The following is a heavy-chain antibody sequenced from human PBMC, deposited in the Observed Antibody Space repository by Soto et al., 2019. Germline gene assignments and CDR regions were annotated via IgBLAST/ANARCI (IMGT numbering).Heavy chain of an antibody. CDR3: ARYSSGSHLRDPFDY. CDR1: GLSFSDHA. D-gene: IGHD3-10*01. Sequence: EVQLAESGGGLVEVGGSLRLSCVVSGLSFSDHAMNWVRQAPGKGLDWVSYISLDSETIYYADSVKGRFTISRDNAKNSLYLQMNSLRDEDTAVYYCARYSSGSHLRDPFDYWGQGTLVTVSS. V-gene: IGHV3-48*02. CDR2: ISLDSETI. J-gene: IGHJ4*02.